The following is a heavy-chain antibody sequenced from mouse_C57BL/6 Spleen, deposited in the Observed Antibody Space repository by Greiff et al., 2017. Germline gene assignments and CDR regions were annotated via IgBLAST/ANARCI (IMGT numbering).Heavy chain of an antibody. CDR1: GFSLNSYA. CDR2: IWTGGGT. Sequence: QVQLKESGPGLVAPSQSLSITCTVSGFSLNSYAISWVRQPPGKGLEWLGVIWTGGGTNYNSALKSRLSISKDNSTSQVILKMNSLQTDDTARYYCARNPHYYGSSYWYFDVWGTGTTVTVSS. CDR3: ARNPHYYGSSYWYFDV. V-gene: IGHV2-9-1*01. D-gene: IGHD1-1*01. J-gene: IGHJ1*03.